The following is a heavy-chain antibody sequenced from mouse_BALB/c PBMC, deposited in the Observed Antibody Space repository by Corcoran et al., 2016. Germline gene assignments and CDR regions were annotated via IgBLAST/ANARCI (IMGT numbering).Heavy chain of an antibody. CDR3: ARKELLRFAY. CDR2: INTYTGEP. CDR1: GYTFTNYG. D-gene: IGHD2-12*01. J-gene: IGHJ3*01. Sequence: QIQLVQSGPELKKPGETVKISCKASGYTFTNYGMNWVKQAPGKGLKWMGWINTYTGEPTYADDFKGRFAFSLETSASTAYLQINNLKNEDMATYFWARKELLRFAYWGQGTLVTVSA. V-gene: IGHV9-1*02.